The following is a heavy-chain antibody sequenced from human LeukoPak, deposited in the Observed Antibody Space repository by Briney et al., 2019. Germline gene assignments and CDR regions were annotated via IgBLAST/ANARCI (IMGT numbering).Heavy chain of an antibody. V-gene: IGHV3-23*01. CDR3: AKELRFLEWLLQYYFDY. CDR1: GFTFSSYA. Sequence: GGSLRLSCAASGFTFSSYAMSWVRQAPGKGLEWVSAISGSGGSTYYADSVKGRFTISRDNSKNTLYLQMNSLRAEDTAVYYCAKELRFLEWLLQYYFDYWGQGTLVTVSS. D-gene: IGHD3-3*01. J-gene: IGHJ4*02. CDR2: ISGSGGST.